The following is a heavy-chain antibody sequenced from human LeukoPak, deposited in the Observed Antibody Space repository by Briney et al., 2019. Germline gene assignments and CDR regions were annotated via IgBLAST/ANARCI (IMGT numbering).Heavy chain of an antibody. V-gene: IGHV4-39*01. Sequence: SETLSLTCTVSGGSISSSSYYWGWIRQPPGKGLEWIGSIYYSGSTYYNPSLKSRVTISVDTSKHQFSLKLTSVTAADTAVYYCARVSYSAGDYWGQGTLVTVSS. CDR1: GGSISSSSYY. J-gene: IGHJ4*02. CDR3: ARVSYSAGDY. D-gene: IGHD6-13*01. CDR2: IYYSGST.